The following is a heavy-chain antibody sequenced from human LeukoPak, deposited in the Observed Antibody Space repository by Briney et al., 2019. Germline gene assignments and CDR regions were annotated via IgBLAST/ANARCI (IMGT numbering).Heavy chain of an antibody. CDR3: ARSSYSSSSSV. J-gene: IGHJ3*01. CDR1: GFTFSSYA. CDR2: ISYDGSNK. Sequence: GGSLRLSCAASGFTFSSYAMHWVRQAPGKGLEWVAVISYDGSNKYYADSVKGRFTISRDNSKNTLYLQMNSLRAEDTAVYYCARSSYSSSSSVWGQGTMVTVSS. V-gene: IGHV3-30-3*01. D-gene: IGHD6-6*01.